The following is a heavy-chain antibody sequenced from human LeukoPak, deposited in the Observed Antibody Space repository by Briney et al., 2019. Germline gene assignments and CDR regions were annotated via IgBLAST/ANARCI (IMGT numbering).Heavy chain of an antibody. Sequence: PGRSLRLSCAASGFTSSSYGMHWVRQAPGKGLEWVAVIWYDGSNKYYADSVKGRFTISRDNSKNTLYLQMNSLRAEDTAVYYCARDRYYDSSGYPFDYWGQGTLVTVSS. D-gene: IGHD3-22*01. J-gene: IGHJ4*02. V-gene: IGHV3-33*01. CDR3: ARDRYYDSSGYPFDY. CDR2: IWYDGSNK. CDR1: GFTSSSYG.